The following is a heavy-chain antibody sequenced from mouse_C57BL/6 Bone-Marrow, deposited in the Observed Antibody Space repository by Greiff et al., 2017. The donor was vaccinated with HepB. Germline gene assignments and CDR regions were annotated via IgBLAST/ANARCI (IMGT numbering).Heavy chain of an antibody. D-gene: IGHD4-1*01. CDR1: GFNIKDDY. CDR2: IDPENGDT. V-gene: IGHV14-4*01. CDR3: TWDGWYFDV. Sequence: VQLQQSGAELVRPGASVKLSCTASGFNIKDDYMHWVKQRPEQGLEWIGCIDPENGDTEYASKFQGKATITADTSSNTAYLQLSSLTSEDTAVYYCTWDGWYFDVWGTGTTVTVSS. J-gene: IGHJ1*03.